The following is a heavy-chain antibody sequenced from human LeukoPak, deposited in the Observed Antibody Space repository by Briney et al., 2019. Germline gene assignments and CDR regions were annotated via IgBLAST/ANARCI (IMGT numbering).Heavy chain of an antibody. CDR1: GGSISSYY. CDR3: ARDSRNYPLDY. CDR2: IYYSGST. J-gene: IGHJ4*02. Sequence: SETLSLTCTVSGGSISSYYWSWIRQPPGKGLEWIGYIYYSGSTNYNPSLKSRVTMSVDTSKNQFSLKLSSVTAADTAVYYCARDSRNYPLDYWGQGTLVTVSS. V-gene: IGHV4-59*12. D-gene: IGHD1-7*01.